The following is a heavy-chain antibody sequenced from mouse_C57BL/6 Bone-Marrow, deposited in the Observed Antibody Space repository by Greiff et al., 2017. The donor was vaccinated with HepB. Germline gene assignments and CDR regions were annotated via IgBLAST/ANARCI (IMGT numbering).Heavy chain of an antibody. V-gene: IGHV5-4*01. Sequence: EVKLVESGGGLVKPGGSLKLSCAASGFTFSSYAMSWVRQTPEKRLEWVATISDGGSYTYYPDNVKGRFTISRDNAKNNLYLQMSHLKYEDTAMYYCARDGYSNSPWFAYWGQGTLVTVSA. CDR1: GFTFSSYA. CDR3: ARDGYSNSPWFAY. D-gene: IGHD2-5*01. J-gene: IGHJ3*01. CDR2: ISDGGSYT.